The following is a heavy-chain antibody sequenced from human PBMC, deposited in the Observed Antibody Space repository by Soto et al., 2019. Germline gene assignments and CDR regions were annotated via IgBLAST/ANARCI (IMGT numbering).Heavy chain of an antibody. Sequence: GESLKISCAASGFPFSDHYMTWIRQAPGKGLEWVSYIIGSGTTMYYADSVKGRFTISRDNAKNSLYLQMNSLRGEDTAVYYCARGNYGMDVWGQGTTVTVSS. CDR1: GFPFSDHY. J-gene: IGHJ6*02. V-gene: IGHV3-11*01. CDR2: IIGSGTTM. CDR3: ARGNYGMDV.